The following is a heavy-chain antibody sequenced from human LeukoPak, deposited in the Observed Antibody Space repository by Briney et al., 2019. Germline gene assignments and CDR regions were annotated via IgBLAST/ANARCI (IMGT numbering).Heavy chain of an antibody. J-gene: IGHJ5*02. D-gene: IGHD3-3*01. Sequence: SGKVSCKASGDTFTGYYMHWVRQAPGQGLEWMGWINPNSGGTNYAQKFQGRVTMTRDTSISTAYMELSRLRSDDTAVYYCAGGWRFLTCFDPWGQGTLVTVSS. CDR1: GDTFTGYY. CDR2: INPNSGGT. V-gene: IGHV1-2*02. CDR3: AGGWRFLTCFDP.